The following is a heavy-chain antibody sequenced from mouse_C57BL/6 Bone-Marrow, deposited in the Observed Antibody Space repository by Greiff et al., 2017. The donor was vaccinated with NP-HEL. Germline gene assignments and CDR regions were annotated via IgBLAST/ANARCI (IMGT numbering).Heavy chain of an antibody. CDR1: GYTFTSYG. CDR2: IYPRSGNT. CDR3: ARGRGYYYGSSSDY. Sequence: VQLQQSGAELARPGASVKLSCKASGYTFTSYGISWVKQRTGQGLEWIGEIYPRSGNTYYNEKFKGKATLTADKSSSTAYMELRSLTSEDSAVYFCARGRGYYYGSSSDYWGQGTTLTVSS. J-gene: IGHJ2*01. V-gene: IGHV1-81*01. D-gene: IGHD1-1*01.